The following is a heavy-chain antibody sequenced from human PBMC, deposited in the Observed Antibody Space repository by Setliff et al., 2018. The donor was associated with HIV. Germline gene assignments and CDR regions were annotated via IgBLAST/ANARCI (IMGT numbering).Heavy chain of an antibody. Sequence: SETLSLTCTVSGGSSIGSSFQSTWIRQSPGKGLEWIADIAYTGTTYYNPSLKSRVTLSLDTSKNQFSLELTSVTAADTAVYYCARHDCGGDCSINWFDPWGQGTLVTVSS. D-gene: IGHD2-21*02. CDR2: IAYTGTT. V-gene: IGHV4-39*01. CDR3: ARHDCGGDCSINWFDP. CDR1: GGSSIGSSFQ. J-gene: IGHJ5*02.